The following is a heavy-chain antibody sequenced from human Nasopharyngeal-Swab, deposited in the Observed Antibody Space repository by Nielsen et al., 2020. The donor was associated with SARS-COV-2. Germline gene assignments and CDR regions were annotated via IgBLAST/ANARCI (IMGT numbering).Heavy chain of an antibody. J-gene: IGHJ4*02. CDR1: GFPFSDYY. V-gene: IGHV3-11*04. CDR2: ISSSVSIR. D-gene: IGHD3-22*01. Sequence: GESLKISCAASGFPFSDYYMSWIRQAPGKGLEWVSYISSSVSIRYYADSVKGRFTITRDNAKNSLYLQMDSLRAEDTAVYYCARNTDYYDSSGYQDYWGQGTLATVSS. CDR3: ARNTDYYDSSGYQDY.